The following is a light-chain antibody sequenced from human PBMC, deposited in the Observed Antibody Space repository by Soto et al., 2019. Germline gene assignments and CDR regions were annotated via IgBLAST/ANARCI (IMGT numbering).Light chain of an antibody. J-gene: IGKJ4*01. CDR2: TSS. V-gene: IGKV1-39*01. CDR1: QTIATY. Sequence: IEMTQSPASLSASVGDRVTITCRASQTIATYLNWFQHKSGGAPKLLIYTSSSVNSGVSSRFRGSGSGTDFTLTINDVQPEDSATYYCQQSYSSLVTFGAGTKVDIK. CDR3: QQSYSSLVT.